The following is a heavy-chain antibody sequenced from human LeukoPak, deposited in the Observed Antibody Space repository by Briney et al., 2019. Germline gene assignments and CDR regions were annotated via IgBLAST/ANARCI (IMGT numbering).Heavy chain of an antibody. Sequence: GGSLRLSCAASGFTFSSHAMHWVRQAPGKGLEWLAFISWDGNVKYCADSVEGRFTISRDSPKNTLFLQMNSLRAEDTAVYYCARDSSTYAGPPDYWGQGTLVTVSS. D-gene: IGHD2-2*01. CDR3: ARDSSTYAGPPDY. J-gene: IGHJ4*02. V-gene: IGHV3-30*04. CDR1: GFTFSSHA. CDR2: ISWDGNVK.